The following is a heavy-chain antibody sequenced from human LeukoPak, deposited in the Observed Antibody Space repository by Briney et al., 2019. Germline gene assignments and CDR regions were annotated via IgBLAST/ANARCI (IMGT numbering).Heavy chain of an antibody. Sequence: GGSLRLSCAASGFTFSSYAMSWVRQAPGKGLEWVSGISGSGGSTYYAASVKGRFTISRDNSKNTLYLQVNSLTAEDTAVYYCAKGDLKDAGPDYFDYWGQGTLVTVSS. V-gene: IGHV3-23*01. J-gene: IGHJ4*02. D-gene: IGHD3-3*01. CDR1: GFTFSSYA. CDR2: ISGSGGST. CDR3: AKGDLKDAGPDYFDY.